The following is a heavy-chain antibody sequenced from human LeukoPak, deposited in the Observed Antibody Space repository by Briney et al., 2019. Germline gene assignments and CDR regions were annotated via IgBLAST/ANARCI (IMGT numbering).Heavy chain of an antibody. CDR2: IIPIFGTA. Sequence: SVKVSCKASGYTFTGYYMHWVRQAPGQGLEWMGGIIPIFGTANYAQKFQGRVTITTDESTSTAYMELSSLRSEDTAVYYCARKNYYGSGKGLDWGQGTLVTVSS. V-gene: IGHV1-69*05. CDR1: GYTFTGYY. D-gene: IGHD3-10*01. CDR3: ARKNYYGSGKGLD. J-gene: IGHJ4*02.